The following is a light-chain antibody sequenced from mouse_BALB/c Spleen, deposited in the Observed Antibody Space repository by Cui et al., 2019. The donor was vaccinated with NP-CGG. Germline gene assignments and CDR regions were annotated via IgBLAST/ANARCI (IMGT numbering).Light chain of an antibody. J-gene: IGLJ1*01. CDR2: GTN. CDR3: ALWYSNHWV. V-gene: IGLV1*01. Sequence: QTVVTQESALTTSPGETVTLTCLSSTGTVTTSNYANWVQEKPDHLFTGLIGGTNNRAPGVPARFSGSLIGDKAALTITGAQTEDEAIYFCALWYSNHWVFGGGTKLTV. CDR1: TGTVTTSNY.